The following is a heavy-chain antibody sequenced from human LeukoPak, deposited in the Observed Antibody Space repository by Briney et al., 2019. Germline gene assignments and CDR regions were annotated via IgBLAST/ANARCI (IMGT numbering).Heavy chain of an antibody. Sequence: GGSLRLSCAASGFTFSSYAMHWVRQAPGKGLEWVAVISYDGSNKYYADSVKGRFTISRDNAKSSLYLQMNSLRAEDTAVYYCARSSSGSNRIDYWGQGTQVTVSS. CDR2: ISYDGSNK. CDR3: ARSSSGSNRIDY. J-gene: IGHJ4*02. V-gene: IGHV3-30-3*01. CDR1: GFTFSSYA. D-gene: IGHD1-26*01.